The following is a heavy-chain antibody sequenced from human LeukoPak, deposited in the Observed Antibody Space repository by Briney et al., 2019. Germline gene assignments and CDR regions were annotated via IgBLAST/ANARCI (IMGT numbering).Heavy chain of an antibody. Sequence: GGSLRLSCAASGFNFINTWMHWVRQAPGKGLVWVARIKNDGSGIIYADSVKGRFTISRDNARNTLYLQMNSLRAEDTAVYYCAKDHPDYYGSGIGDYWGQGTLVTVSS. D-gene: IGHD3-10*01. CDR2: IKNDGSGI. CDR1: GFNFINTW. V-gene: IGHV3-74*01. J-gene: IGHJ4*02. CDR3: AKDHPDYYGSGIGDY.